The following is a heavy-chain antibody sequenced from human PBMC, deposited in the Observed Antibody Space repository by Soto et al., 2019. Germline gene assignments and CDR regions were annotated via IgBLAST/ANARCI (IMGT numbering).Heavy chain of an antibody. CDR1: GFTVSSNY. V-gene: IGHV3-66*01. CDR3: ARGRNDFWSGLYYYYYMDV. Sequence: GGSLRLSCAASGFTVSSNYMSWVRQAPGKGLEWVSVIYSGGSTYYADSVKGRFTISRDNSKNTLYLQMNSLRAEDTAVYYCARGRNDFWSGLYYYYYMDVWGKGTTVTV. D-gene: IGHD3-3*01. J-gene: IGHJ6*03. CDR2: IYSGGST.